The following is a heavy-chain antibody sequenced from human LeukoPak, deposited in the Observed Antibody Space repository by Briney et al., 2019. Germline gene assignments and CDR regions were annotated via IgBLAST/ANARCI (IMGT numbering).Heavy chain of an antibody. V-gene: IGHV3-21*01. CDR1: GFTFSTYS. CDR3: ARAPNYYDSTGYPHWYFDL. CDR2: ISSSSSYI. J-gene: IGHJ2*01. D-gene: IGHD3-22*01. Sequence: GGSLRLSCAASGFTFSTYSMSWVRQAPGKGLEWVSSISSSSSYIYYADSVKGRFTISRDNAKNSLYLQMNSLRAEDTAVYYCARAPNYYDSTGYPHWYFDLWGRGTLVTVSS.